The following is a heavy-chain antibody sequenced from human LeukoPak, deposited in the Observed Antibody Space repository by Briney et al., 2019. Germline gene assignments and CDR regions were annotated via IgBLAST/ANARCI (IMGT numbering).Heavy chain of an antibody. CDR2: MNPNSGNA. Sequence: ASVKVSCKASGYTFTSYDINWVRQASGQGLEWMGWMNPNSGNAGYAQKFQGRITMTRNTFISTAYMELSSLTSEDTAVYHCAMVWGSVDYWGQGTLVTVSS. CDR1: GYTFTSYD. D-gene: IGHD7-27*01. CDR3: AMVWGSVDY. J-gene: IGHJ4*02. V-gene: IGHV1-8*01.